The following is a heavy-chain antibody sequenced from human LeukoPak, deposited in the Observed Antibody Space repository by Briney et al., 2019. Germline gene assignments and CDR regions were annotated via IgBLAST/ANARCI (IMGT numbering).Heavy chain of an antibody. V-gene: IGHV3-20*04. Sequence: PGGSLRLSCAASGFTFSSYWMSWVRQAPGKGLEWVSGINWNGGSTGYADSVKGRFTISRDNAKNSLYLQMNSLRAEDTALYYCARSGIAAAGFPNWFDPWGQGTLVTVSS. CDR2: INWNGGST. CDR3: ARSGIAAAGFPNWFDP. D-gene: IGHD6-13*01. CDR1: GFTFSSYW. J-gene: IGHJ5*02.